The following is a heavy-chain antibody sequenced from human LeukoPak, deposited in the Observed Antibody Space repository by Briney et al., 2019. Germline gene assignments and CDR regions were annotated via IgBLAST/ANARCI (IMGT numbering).Heavy chain of an antibody. CDR1: GFTFSSYW. V-gene: IGHV3-7*01. CDR2: IKQDGSEK. J-gene: IGHJ6*03. CDR3: ARMIRRDGYKATYYYYYYYMDV. Sequence: PGGSLRLSCAASGFTFSSYWMSWVRQAPGKGLEWVANIKQDGSEKYYVDSVKGRFAISRDNAKNSLYLQMNSLRAEDTAVYYCARMIRRDGYKATYYYYYYYMDVWGKGTTVTISS. D-gene: IGHD5-24*01.